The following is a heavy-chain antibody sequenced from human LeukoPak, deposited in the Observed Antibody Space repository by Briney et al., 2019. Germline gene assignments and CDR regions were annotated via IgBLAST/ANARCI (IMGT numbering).Heavy chain of an antibody. CDR3: AKDPNGDYVGAFDM. Sequence: GGSLRLSCAASKSTFSSFAITWVRQAPGKGLEWASSISGSGHSTYYADSVRGRFTISRDNPKNTLYLQMNSLRAEDTAVYYCAKDPNGDYVGAFDMWGPGTMVTVSS. CDR1: KSTFSSFA. V-gene: IGHV3-23*01. D-gene: IGHD4-17*01. J-gene: IGHJ3*02. CDR2: ISGSGHST.